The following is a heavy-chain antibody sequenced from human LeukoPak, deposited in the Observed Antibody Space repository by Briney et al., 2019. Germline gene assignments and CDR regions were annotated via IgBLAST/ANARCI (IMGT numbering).Heavy chain of an antibody. CDR1: GYTFTGYY. J-gene: IGHJ4*02. Sequence: ASVKVSXKASGYTFTGYYMHWVRQAPGQGLEWMGRINPNSGGTNYAQKFQGRVTMTRDTSISTAYMELSRLRSDDTAVYYCARSRTAVTKGGFFPNYYFDYWGQGTLVTVSS. D-gene: IGHD6-19*01. V-gene: IGHV1-2*06. CDR2: INPNSGGT. CDR3: ARSRTAVTKGGFFPNYYFDY.